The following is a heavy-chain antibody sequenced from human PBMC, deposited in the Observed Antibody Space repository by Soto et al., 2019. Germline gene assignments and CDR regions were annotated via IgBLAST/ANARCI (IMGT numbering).Heavy chain of an antibody. CDR2: IYYSGST. CDR1: GGSITSSSYY. V-gene: IGHV4-39*01. J-gene: IGHJ6*02. CDR3: ARGARFGELLLSTYYYYYGMDV. Sequence: PSETLSLTCTVSGGSITSSSYYWGWIRQPPGKGLEWIGNIYYSGSTYYNPSLKSRVTISVDTSKNQFSLKLSSVTAADTAVYYCARGARFGELLLSTYYYYYGMDVWGQGTTVTSP. D-gene: IGHD3-10*01.